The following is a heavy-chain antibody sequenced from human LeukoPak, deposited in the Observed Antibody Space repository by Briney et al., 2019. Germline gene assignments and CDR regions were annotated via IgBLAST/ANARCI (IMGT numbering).Heavy chain of an antibody. D-gene: IGHD6-25*01. Sequence: GESLKISCKGSGYRFTNYWIAWVRQMPGQGLEWLGIIYPRDSDTRYSPSFQGQVSISVDTSIDTAYLQWSSVKASDTAMYYCARLLAAPYYINFWGQGTLVTVSS. CDR2: IYPRDSDT. J-gene: IGHJ4*02. CDR3: ARLLAAPYYINF. CDR1: GYRFTNYW. V-gene: IGHV5-51*01.